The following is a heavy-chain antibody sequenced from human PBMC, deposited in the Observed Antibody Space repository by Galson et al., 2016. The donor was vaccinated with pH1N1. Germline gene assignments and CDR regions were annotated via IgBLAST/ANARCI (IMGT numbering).Heavy chain of an antibody. CDR1: GFTVSSNY. V-gene: IGHV3-53*01. D-gene: IGHD3-3*01. CDR2: IYSGGRT. J-gene: IGHJ6*02. Sequence: SLRLSCAASGFTVSSNYMSWVRQAPGKGLEWVSLIYSGGRTYYADSVKGRFTISRDNSKNTLYLQMNSLRVEDTAVYYCARVGDFWSYYYYNMDVWGQGTTVTDSS. CDR3: ARVGDFWSYYYYNMDV.